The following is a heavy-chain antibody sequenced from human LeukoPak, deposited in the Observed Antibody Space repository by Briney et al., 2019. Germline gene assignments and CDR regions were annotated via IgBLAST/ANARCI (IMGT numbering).Heavy chain of an antibody. CDR1: GFTVSSNY. CDR3: ARDRTRITMVRGVIISWPYYYGMDV. V-gene: IGHV3-53*01. CDR2: IYSGGST. Sequence: GGSLRLSCAASGFTVSSNYMSWARQAPGKGLEWVSVIYSGGSTYYADSVKGRFTISRDNSKNTLYLQMNSLRAEDTAVYYCARDRTRITMVRGVIISWPYYYGMDVWGQGTTVTVSS. J-gene: IGHJ6*02. D-gene: IGHD3-10*01.